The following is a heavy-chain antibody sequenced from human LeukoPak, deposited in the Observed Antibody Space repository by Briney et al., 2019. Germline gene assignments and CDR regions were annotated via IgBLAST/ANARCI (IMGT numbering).Heavy chain of an antibody. J-gene: IGHJ4*02. CDR1: GGSFSGYY. CDR2: INHSGNT. V-gene: IGHV4-34*01. Sequence: PSETLSLTCAVYGGSFSGYYWSWIRQPPGKGLEWIGEINHSGNTNYNPSLKSRVTISVDTSKNQFSLKLSSVTAADTAVYYCARGRQMHPYCSSTSCYRPCSYYFDYWGQGTLVTVSS. CDR3: ARGRQMHPYCSSTSCYRPCSYYFDY. D-gene: IGHD2-2*01.